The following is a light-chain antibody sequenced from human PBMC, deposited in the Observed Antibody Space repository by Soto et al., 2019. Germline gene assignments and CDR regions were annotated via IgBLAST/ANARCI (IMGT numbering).Light chain of an antibody. J-gene: IGKJ2*01. V-gene: IGKV3-20*01. CDR3: QLYFGSLYT. CDR1: QSISSTY. CDR2: AAS. Sequence: SVLTQSPGTLSLSPGEGATLSCRTSQSISSTYLAWYQQRPGQAPRLLIYAASSRATGIPDRFSGSGSGTDFTLTISRLEPEDCAVYYCQLYFGSLYTFGQGTKLEIK.